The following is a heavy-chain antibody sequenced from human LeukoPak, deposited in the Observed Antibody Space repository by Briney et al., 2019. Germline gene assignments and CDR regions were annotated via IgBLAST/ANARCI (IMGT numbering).Heavy chain of an antibody. CDR1: GGSFSGYY. J-gene: IGHJ3*02. CDR2: INHSGST. V-gene: IGHV4-34*01. CDR3: ARGRRYYDSSGYRLRAFDI. Sequence: MASETLSLTCAVYGGSFSGYYWSWIRQPPGKGLEWIGEINHSGSTNYNPSLKSRVTISVDTSKNQFSLKLSSVTAADTAVYYCARGRRYYDSSGYRLRAFDIWGQGTMVTVSS. D-gene: IGHD3-22*01.